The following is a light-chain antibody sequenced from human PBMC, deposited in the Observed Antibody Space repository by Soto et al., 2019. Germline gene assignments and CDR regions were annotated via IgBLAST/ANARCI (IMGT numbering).Light chain of an antibody. CDR3: QQGSNCPLT. J-gene: IGKJ4*01. CDR1: QSVNSY. V-gene: IGKV3-11*01. Sequence: EIVLTQSPATLSLSPGERATLSCRASQSVNSYLAWYQQKPGQAPGLLIYDASNRATGIPARFSGSGSGTDFTLTIRSLEPEGFAVCYCQQGSNCPLTFGGETKVGIK. CDR2: DAS.